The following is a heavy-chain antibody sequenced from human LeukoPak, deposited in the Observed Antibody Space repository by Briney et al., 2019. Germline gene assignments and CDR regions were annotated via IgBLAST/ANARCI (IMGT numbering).Heavy chain of an antibody. CDR3: ARGGFCSGGSCPVDYYYYMDV. Sequence: GGSLRLSCAASGFTFSNYWMHWVRQAPGKGLVWVSRINSDGSGTSYADSVKGRFTISRDNAKNTLYLQLNSLRAEDTAVYYCARGGFCSGGSCPVDYYYYMDVWGKGTTVTVSS. J-gene: IGHJ6*03. V-gene: IGHV3-74*01. CDR1: GFTFSNYW. CDR2: INSDGSGT. D-gene: IGHD2-15*01.